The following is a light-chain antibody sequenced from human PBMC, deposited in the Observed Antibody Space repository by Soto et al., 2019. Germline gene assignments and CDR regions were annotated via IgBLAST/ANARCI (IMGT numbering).Light chain of an antibody. CDR3: QRRSKWRIT. CDR2: DAS. Sequence: EIVMTQSPATLSLSPGEGATLSCRASQSVSSYLAWHQQKPGQAPRLLIYDASNRATGIPARFSGSGSGTDFTLTISILAPEDFAVYCCQRRSKWRITFGQGTRLEIK. V-gene: IGKV3-11*01. J-gene: IGKJ5*01. CDR1: QSVSSY.